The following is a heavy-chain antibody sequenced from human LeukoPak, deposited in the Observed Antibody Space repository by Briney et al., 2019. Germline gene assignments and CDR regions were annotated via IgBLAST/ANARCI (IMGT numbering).Heavy chain of an antibody. J-gene: IGHJ4*02. CDR2: IFPADSET. CDR1: GYSFTNYW. CDR3: ASSTIAVAGTGGFDH. Sequence: GESLKISCKGSGYSFTNYWIGWVRQMPGKGLEWMGIIFPADSETRYSPSFQGQVTISADKPISAAYLQWSSLKASDTAMYYCASSTIAVAGTGGFDHWGQGTLVTVSS. V-gene: IGHV5-51*04. D-gene: IGHD6-19*01.